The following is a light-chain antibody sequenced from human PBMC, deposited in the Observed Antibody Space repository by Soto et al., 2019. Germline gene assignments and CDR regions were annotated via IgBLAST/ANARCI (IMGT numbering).Light chain of an antibody. CDR3: QQSYSTPRGMHT. Sequence: DIQMTPSPSSLSASVGDRVTITCRASQSISTYLNWYQQKPGKAPKVLIYAASSLQSGVPSRFSGSGSGTDFTLTISSLQPEDFATYYCQQSYSTPRGMHTFGQGTKLEIK. CDR2: AAS. CDR1: QSISTY. J-gene: IGKJ2*01. V-gene: IGKV1-39*01.